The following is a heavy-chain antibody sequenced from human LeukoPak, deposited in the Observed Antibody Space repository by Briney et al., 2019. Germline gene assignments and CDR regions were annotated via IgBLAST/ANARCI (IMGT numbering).Heavy chain of an antibody. CDR2: IIPIFGTA. J-gene: IGHJ4*02. Sequence: SVKVSCKASGGTFSSYAISWARQAPGQGREWMGGIIPIFGTANYAQKFQGRVTITADKSTSTAYMELSSLRSEDTAVYYCARDLSGDVLTAPFDYWGQGTLVTVSS. V-gene: IGHV1-69*06. D-gene: IGHD1-1*01. CDR1: GGTFSSYA. CDR3: ARDLSGDVLTAPFDY.